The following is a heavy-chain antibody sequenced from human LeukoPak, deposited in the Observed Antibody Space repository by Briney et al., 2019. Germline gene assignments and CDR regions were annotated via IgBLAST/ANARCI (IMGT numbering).Heavy chain of an antibody. D-gene: IGHD3-22*01. Sequence: SGTLSLTCTVSGGSMSSYYWSWIRQPPEKGLECIGYIGYSGTTNYNPSLKSRVTTSVDTSKNQFALKLSSVTAADTAVYFCAGGDYYDSSGYYSSWGQGTLVTVSS. V-gene: IGHV4-59*08. CDR2: IGYSGTT. CDR1: GGSMSSYY. J-gene: IGHJ5*02. CDR3: AGGDYYDSSGYYSS.